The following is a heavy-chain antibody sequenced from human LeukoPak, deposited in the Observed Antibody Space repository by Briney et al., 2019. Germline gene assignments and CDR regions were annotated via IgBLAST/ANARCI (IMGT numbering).Heavy chain of an antibody. D-gene: IGHD3-10*01. CDR2: ISYDGSNK. J-gene: IGHJ4*02. Sequence: PGGSLRLSCAASGFTFSSYAMHWVRQAPGKGLEWVAVISYDGSNKYYADSVKGRFTISRDNSKNTLYLQMNSLGAEDTAVYYCARVSYYYGSGSYRPTAVYYFDYWGQGTLVTVSS. CDR3: ARVSYYYGSGSYRPTAVYYFDY. V-gene: IGHV3-30*04. CDR1: GFTFSSYA.